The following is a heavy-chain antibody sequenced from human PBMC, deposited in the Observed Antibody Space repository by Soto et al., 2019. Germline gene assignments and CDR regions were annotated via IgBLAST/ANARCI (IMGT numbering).Heavy chain of an antibody. V-gene: IGHV3-30-3*01. D-gene: IGHD2-8*02. CDR1: GFTFSSYA. J-gene: IGHJ4*02. CDR2: ISYDGSNK. Sequence: GGSLRLSCAASGFTFSSYAMHWVRQAPGKGLEWVAVISYDGSNKYYADSVKGRFTISRENSKNTLYLQMNSLRAEDTAVYYCARVTGGYEYYFDYWGQGTLVTVSS. CDR3: ARVTGGYEYYFDY.